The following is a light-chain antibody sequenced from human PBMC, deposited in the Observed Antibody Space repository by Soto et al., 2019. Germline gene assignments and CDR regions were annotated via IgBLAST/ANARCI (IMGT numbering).Light chain of an antibody. CDR3: FLSFGGARPFV. J-gene: IGLJ1*01. CDR2: DTT. Sequence: QAVVTQEPSLTVSPGGTVTLPCGSNTGAVTSGHYPYWFQQRPGQAPRTLIYDTTKKYSWTPARFSGSLLGDKAALTLSGAQPEDEAEYYCFLSFGGARPFVFGTGTKLTVL. V-gene: IGLV7-46*01. CDR1: TGAVTSGHY.